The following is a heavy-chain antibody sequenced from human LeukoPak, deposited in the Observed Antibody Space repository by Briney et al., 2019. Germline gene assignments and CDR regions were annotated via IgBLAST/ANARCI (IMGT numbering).Heavy chain of an antibody. CDR3: ARERVAAFDI. J-gene: IGHJ3*02. D-gene: IGHD3-10*01. CDR1: GGSISSGGYS. V-gene: IGHV4-30-2*01. Sequence: SETLSLTCAVSGGSISSGGYSWSWIRQPPGKGLEWIGYIYHSGSTYYNPSLKSRVTISVDRSKNQFSLKLSSVTAADTAVYYCARERVAAFDIWGQGTMVTVSS. CDR2: IYHSGST.